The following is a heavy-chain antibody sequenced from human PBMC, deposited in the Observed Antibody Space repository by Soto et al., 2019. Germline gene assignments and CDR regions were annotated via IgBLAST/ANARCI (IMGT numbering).Heavy chain of an antibody. CDR3: TASSWTGAGLDF. CDR2: MNPRSGNT. D-gene: IGHD6-13*01. CDR1: GYTFTSWD. J-gene: IGHJ4*01. V-gene: IGHV1-8*01. Sequence: ASVKVSCKASGYTFTSWDVYWVRQAAGQGLEWMGCMNPRSGNTGYEQKFQGRVTMTRDTSISTAYMELSSLTSDDTAVYYCTASSWTGAGLDFWGQGTPVTVSS.